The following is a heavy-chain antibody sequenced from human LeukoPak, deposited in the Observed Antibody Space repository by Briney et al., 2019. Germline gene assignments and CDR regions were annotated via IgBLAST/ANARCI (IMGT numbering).Heavy chain of an antibody. CDR2: ISWNSGSI. D-gene: IGHD3-22*01. CDR3: AKDIGYYDSSGFRGMDV. J-gene: IGHJ6*02. V-gene: IGHV3-9*01. CDR1: GFTFSSYW. Sequence: GGSLRLSCAASGFTFSSYWMSWVRQAPGKGLEWVSGISWNSGSIGYADSVKGRFTISRDNAKNSLYLQMNSLRAEDTALYYCAKDIGYYDSSGFRGMDVRGQGTTVTVSS.